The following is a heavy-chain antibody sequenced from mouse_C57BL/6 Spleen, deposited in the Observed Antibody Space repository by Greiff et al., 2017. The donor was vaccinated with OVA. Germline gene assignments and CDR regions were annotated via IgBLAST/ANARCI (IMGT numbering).Heavy chain of an antibody. Sequence: EVQLQESGPGLVKPSQSLSLTCSVTGYSITSGYYWNWIRQFPGNKLEWMGYISYDGSNNYNPSLKNRISITRDTSKNQFFLKLKSVTTEDTATYYCARGEVIYYDYDVAMDYWGQGTSVTVSS. CDR1: GYSITSGYY. CDR2: ISYDGSN. D-gene: IGHD2-4*01. V-gene: IGHV3-6*01. J-gene: IGHJ4*01. CDR3: ARGEVIYYDYDVAMDY.